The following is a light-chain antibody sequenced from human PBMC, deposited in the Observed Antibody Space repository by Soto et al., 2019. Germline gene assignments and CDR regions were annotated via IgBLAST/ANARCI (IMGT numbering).Light chain of an antibody. J-gene: IGKJ4*01. CDR2: GAS. Sequence: EIGLAQSPVTLSLSPGERATLSCRASQSVSSSSLAWYQQKPGQAPRLLIYGASSRATGIPDRFSGSGSGTDFTLTISRLEPEDFAVYYCQQFGTSPLTFGGVTKVEIK. CDR1: QSVSSSS. V-gene: IGKV3-20*01. CDR3: QQFGTSPLT.